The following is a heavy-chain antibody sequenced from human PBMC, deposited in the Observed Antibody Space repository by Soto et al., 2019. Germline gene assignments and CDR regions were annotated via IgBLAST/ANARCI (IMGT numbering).Heavy chain of an antibody. CDR2: IYWDDDK. Sequence: QITLKESGPTLVKPTQTLTLTCTFSGFSLSTSGVGVGWIRQPPGKALEWLALIYWDDDKRYSPSLKSRLTITKDTSKIQVAPTMTNMDPVHTATYYCAHRRRTYYHGSGQSDYFDYWGQGTLVSVSS. D-gene: IGHD3-10*01. J-gene: IGHJ4*02. CDR3: AHRRRTYYHGSGQSDYFDY. CDR1: GFSLSTSGVG. V-gene: IGHV2-5*02.